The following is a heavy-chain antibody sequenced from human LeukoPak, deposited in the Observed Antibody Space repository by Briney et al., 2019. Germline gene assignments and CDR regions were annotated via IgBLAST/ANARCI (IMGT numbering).Heavy chain of an antibody. Sequence: PGGSLRLFCAASGFTVNTYYMSWIRQAPGKGLEWVSLIYGDGSTSYADSVKGRFTISRDNSKKTLSLQMNSLRAEDTAMYYCERAGSGYYWAFDCWGQGTLVTVSS. V-gene: IGHV3-53*01. D-gene: IGHD3-22*01. CDR1: GFTVNTYY. CDR2: IYGDGST. CDR3: ERAGSGYYWAFDC. J-gene: IGHJ4*02.